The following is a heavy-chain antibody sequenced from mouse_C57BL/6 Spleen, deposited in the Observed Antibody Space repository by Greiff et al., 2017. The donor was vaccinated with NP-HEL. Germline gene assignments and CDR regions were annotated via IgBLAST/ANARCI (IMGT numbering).Heavy chain of an antibody. CDR1: GYTFTSYW. J-gene: IGHJ3*01. D-gene: IGHD3-2*02. CDR2: IYPGSGST. Sequence: QVQLQQPGAELVKPGASVKMSCKASGYTFTSYWITWVKQRPGQGLEWIGDIYPGSGSTNYNEKFKSKATLTVDTSSSTAYMQLSSLTSEDSAVYYCARRGTAQARAWFAYWGQGTLVTVSA. V-gene: IGHV1-55*01. CDR3: ARRGTAQARAWFAY.